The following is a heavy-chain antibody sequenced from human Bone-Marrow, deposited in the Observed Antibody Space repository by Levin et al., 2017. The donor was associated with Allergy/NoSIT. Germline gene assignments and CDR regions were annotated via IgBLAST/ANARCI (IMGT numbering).Heavy chain of an antibody. Sequence: GGSLRLSCAASGFTFSSYSMNWVRQAPGKGLEWVSSISSSSSYIYYADSVKGRFTISRDNAKNSLYLQMNSLRAEDTAVYYCARDVVVVAAKPYRDAFDIWGQGTMVTVSS. J-gene: IGHJ3*02. CDR1: GFTFSSYS. CDR2: ISSSSSYI. D-gene: IGHD2-15*01. V-gene: IGHV3-21*01. CDR3: ARDVVVVAAKPYRDAFDI.